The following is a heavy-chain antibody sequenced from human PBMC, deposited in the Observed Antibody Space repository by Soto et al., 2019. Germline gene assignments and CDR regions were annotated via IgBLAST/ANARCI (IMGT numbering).Heavy chain of an antibody. D-gene: IGHD6-19*01. Sequence: EVQLVESGGDLVQPGGSLRLSCAASGFTFSTYSMNWVRQAPGKGLEWVSSISSSSTIYYDDSVKGRFTISRDNVQNSLYLRLRGLRAEDTAVYYCARERGSGCTFDYWGQGTLVTVSS. CDR1: GFTFSTYS. CDR3: ARERGSGCTFDY. CDR2: ISSSSTI. V-gene: IGHV3-48*01. J-gene: IGHJ4*02.